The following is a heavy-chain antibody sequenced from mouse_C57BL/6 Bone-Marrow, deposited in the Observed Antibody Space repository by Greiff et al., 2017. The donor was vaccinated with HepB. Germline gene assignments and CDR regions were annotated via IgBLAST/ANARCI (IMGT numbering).Heavy chain of an antibody. CDR3: ARDPPYYYGSSYFDY. CDR1: GFTFSSYA. D-gene: IGHD1-1*01. J-gene: IGHJ2*01. Sequence: EVQLVESGGGLVKPGGSLKLSCAASGFTFSSYAMSWVRQTPEKRLEWVATISDGGSYTYYPDNVKGRFTIFSDNAKNNLYLQMSHLKSEDTAMYYCARDPPYYYGSSYFDYWGQGTTLTVSS. V-gene: IGHV5-4*01. CDR2: ISDGGSYT.